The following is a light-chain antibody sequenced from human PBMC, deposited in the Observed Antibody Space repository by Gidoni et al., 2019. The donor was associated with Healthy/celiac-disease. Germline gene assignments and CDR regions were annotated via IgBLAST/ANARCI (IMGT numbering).Light chain of an antibody. CDR3: SSYTSSSTLWV. Sequence: SGSPGQSITISCTGTSSDVGGYNYVSWYQQHPGKAPKLMIYDVSNRPSGVSNRFSGSKSGNTASLTISGLQAEDEADYYCSSYTSSSTLWVFGGGTKLTVL. J-gene: IGLJ3*02. V-gene: IGLV2-14*04. CDR2: DVS. CDR1: SSDVGGYNY.